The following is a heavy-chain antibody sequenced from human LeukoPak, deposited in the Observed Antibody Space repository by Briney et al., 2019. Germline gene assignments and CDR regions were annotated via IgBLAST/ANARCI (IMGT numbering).Heavy chain of an antibody. V-gene: IGHV3-66*01. CDR3: ARESPYSSSWIIGLDN. CDR1: GFTVSSNY. D-gene: IGHD6-13*01. J-gene: IGHJ4*02. CDR2: IYSGGST. Sequence: PGGSLRLSCAASGFTVSSNYMSWVRQAPGKGLEWVSVIYSGGSTYYADSVKGRFTISRDNSKNTLYHQMNSLRAEDTAVYYCARESPYSSSWIIGLDNWGQGTLVTVSS.